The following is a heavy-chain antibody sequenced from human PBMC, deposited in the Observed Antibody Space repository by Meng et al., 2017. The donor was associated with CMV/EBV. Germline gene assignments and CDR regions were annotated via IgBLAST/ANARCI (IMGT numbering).Heavy chain of an antibody. V-gene: IGHV3-74*01. CDR1: GFTFSSYW. D-gene: IGHD1-20*01. CDR3: ARVHLYNWNYYGMDV. CDR2: INSDGSNT. Sequence: GGSLRLSCAASGFTFSSYWMHWVRQAPGKGLVWVSRINSDGSNTSYADSVKGRFTISRDNAKNTLYLQMNSLRAEDTAVYYCARVHLYNWNYYGMDVWGQGTTVTVSS. J-gene: IGHJ6*02.